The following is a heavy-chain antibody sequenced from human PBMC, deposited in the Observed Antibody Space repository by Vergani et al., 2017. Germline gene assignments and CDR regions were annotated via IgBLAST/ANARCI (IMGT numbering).Heavy chain of an antibody. CDR1: GYTFTDYY. CDR3: ALGHCSGGSCYGSYYYYGMDV. Sequence: EVQLVQSGAEVKKPGATVKISCKVSGYTFTDYYMHWVQQAPGKGLEWMGLVDPEDGETIYAEKFQGRVTITADKSTSTAYMELSSLRSEDTAVYYCALGHCSGGSCYGSYYYYGMDVWGQGTTVTVSS. D-gene: IGHD2-15*01. J-gene: IGHJ6*02. V-gene: IGHV1-69-2*01. CDR2: VDPEDGET.